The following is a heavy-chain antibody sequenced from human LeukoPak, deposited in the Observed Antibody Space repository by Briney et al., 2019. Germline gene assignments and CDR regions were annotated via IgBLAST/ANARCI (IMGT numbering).Heavy chain of an antibody. V-gene: IGHV3-53*01. CDR3: ASTKWPAYFDH. J-gene: IGHJ4*02. CDR1: GSTVSSSY. CDR2: IYSGGST. Sequence: GGSLRLSCAASGSTVSSSYMSWVRQAPGKGLEWVSIIYSGGSTYYADSVKGRFTISRDNSNNTLHFQMNSLRVEDTAVYYCASTKWPAYFDHWGQGTLVTVSS. D-gene: IGHD5-12*01.